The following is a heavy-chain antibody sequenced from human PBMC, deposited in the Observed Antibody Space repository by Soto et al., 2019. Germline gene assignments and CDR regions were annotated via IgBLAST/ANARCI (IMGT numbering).Heavy chain of an antibody. J-gene: IGHJ4*02. CDR1: GFTFSDHY. V-gene: IGHV3-72*01. D-gene: IGHD2-21*02. Sequence: EVQLVESGGGLVQPGGSLRLSCAASGFTFSDHYIDLVRQAPGKGLEWVGRSRNKANSYTQEHAASVKGRSTISRDDSKDSLYLQMNSLKTADTAVYYCVRVTPYCPYYFDYWGQGTLVTVSS. CDR3: VRVTPYCPYYFDY. CDR2: SRNKANSYTQ.